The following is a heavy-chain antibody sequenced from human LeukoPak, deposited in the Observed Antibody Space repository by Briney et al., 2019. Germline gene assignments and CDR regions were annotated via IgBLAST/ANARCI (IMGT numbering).Heavy chain of an antibody. CDR1: GYTFTSYE. D-gene: IGHD1-26*01. V-gene: IGHV1-8*01. Sequence: VASVKVSCKASGYTFTSYEFNWVRQATGQGVEWMGCMNHNSGNTGYAQKFQGRVTITRNTSISTAYMELSSLRSEDTAVYYCASRIVGATHLDAFDIWGQGTMVTVSS. CDR3: ASRIVGATHLDAFDI. J-gene: IGHJ3*02. CDR2: MNHNSGNT.